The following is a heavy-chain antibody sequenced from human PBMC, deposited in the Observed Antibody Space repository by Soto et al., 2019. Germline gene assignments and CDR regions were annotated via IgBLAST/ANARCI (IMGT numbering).Heavy chain of an antibody. D-gene: IGHD5-12*01. V-gene: IGHV3-30*18. CDR3: AKGDWGSGYEDY. CDR1: GFTFSSYG. J-gene: IGHJ4*02. CDR2: ISYDGSNK. Sequence: ESGGGVVQPGRSLRLSCAASGFTFSSYGMHWVRQAPGKGLEWVAVISYDGSNKYYADSVKGRFTISRDNSKNTLYLQMNSLRAEDTAVYYCAKGDWGSGYEDYWGQGTLVTVSS.